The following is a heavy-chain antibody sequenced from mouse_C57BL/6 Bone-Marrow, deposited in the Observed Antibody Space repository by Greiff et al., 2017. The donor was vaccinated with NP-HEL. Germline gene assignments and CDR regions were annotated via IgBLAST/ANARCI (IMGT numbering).Heavy chain of an antibody. CDR2: IYPGSGNT. J-gene: IGHJ2*01. CDR3: ARSQDYGFPYYFDY. V-gene: IGHV1-66*01. D-gene: IGHD2-4*01. Sequence: VQLQQSGPELVKPGASVKISCKASGYSFTSYYIHWVKQRPGQGLEWIGWIYPGSGNTKYNEKFKGKATLTADTSSSTAYMQLSSLTSEDSAVYYCARSQDYGFPYYFDYWGQGTTLTVSS. CDR1: GYSFTSYY.